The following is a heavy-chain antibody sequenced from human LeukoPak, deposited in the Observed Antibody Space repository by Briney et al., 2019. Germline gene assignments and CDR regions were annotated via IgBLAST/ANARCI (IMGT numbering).Heavy chain of an antibody. CDR2: ISGSSGST. CDR1: GFTFSSYA. CDR3: AKVFTRVTMRSALDY. J-gene: IGHJ4*02. V-gene: IGHV3-23*01. D-gene: IGHD3-22*01. Sequence: GGSLRLSCAASGFTFSSYAMSWVRQAPGKGLEWVSTISGSSGSTYYADSVKGRFTISRDNSKNTLYLQMNSLRAEDTAVYYCAKVFTRVTMRSALDYWGQGTLVTVSS.